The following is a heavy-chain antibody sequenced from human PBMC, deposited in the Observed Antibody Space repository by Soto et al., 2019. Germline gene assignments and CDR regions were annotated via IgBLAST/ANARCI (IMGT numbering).Heavy chain of an antibody. D-gene: IGHD2-15*01. CDR2: IYYSGTT. Sequence: SETLSLTCTVSGGSISSSSYYWGWIRQTPGKGLEWIGSIYYSGTTNYNPSLKSRVPISVDTSKNQFSLRLSSVTAADTAIYYCARLRGYCSGGSCYHFDCWGQGTLVTVSS. V-gene: IGHV4-39*01. CDR1: GGSISSSSYY. CDR3: ARLRGYCSGGSCYHFDC. J-gene: IGHJ4*02.